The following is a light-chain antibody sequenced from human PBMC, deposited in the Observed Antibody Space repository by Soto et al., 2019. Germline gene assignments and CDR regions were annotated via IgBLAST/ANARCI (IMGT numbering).Light chain of an antibody. V-gene: IGKV1-5*01. CDR3: QQYNSYSPWT. Sequence: DIQITQSPSPLSASVGDRVTITCRASQSISSWLAWYQQKPGKAPKLLIYDASSLESGVPSRFSGSGSGTEFTLTISSLQPDDFATYYCQQYNSYSPWTFGQGTKVDI. CDR1: QSISSW. J-gene: IGKJ1*01. CDR2: DAS.